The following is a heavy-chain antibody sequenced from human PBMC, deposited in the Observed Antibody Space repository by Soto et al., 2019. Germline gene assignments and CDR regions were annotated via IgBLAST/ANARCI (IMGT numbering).Heavy chain of an antibody. V-gene: IGHV5-51*01. CDR2: IYPGDSDT. CDR1: GYSFTSYW. CDR3: ARQGSQTYYGMDV. D-gene: IGHD2-15*01. J-gene: IGHJ6*02. Sequence: PGESLKISCKGSGYSFTSYWIGWVRQMPGKGLEWMGIIYPGDSDTRYSPSFQGQVTISADKSISTACLQWSSLKASDTAMYYCARQGSQTYYGMDVWGQGTTVTVSS.